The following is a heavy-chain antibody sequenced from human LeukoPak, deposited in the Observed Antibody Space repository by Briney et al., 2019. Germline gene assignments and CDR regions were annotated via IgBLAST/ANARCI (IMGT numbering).Heavy chain of an antibody. CDR3: AREGGYGDFRVHYYYYYMDV. Sequence: ASVKVSCKASGYTFTIYYMHWVRQAPGQGLEWMGIINPSGGSTSYAQKFQGRVTMTRDMSTSTVYMELSSLRSEDTAVYYCAREGGYGDFRVHYYYYYMDVWGQGTTVTISS. CDR2: INPSGGST. J-gene: IGHJ6*03. CDR1: GYTFTIYY. V-gene: IGHV1-46*01. D-gene: IGHD4-17*01.